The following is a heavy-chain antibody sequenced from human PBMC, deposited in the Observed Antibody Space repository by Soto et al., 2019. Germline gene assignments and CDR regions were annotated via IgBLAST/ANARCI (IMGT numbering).Heavy chain of an antibody. D-gene: IGHD3-3*01. Sequence: QVQLVQSGAEVKKPGSSVKVSCKASGGTFSSYAISWVRQAPGQGLEWMGGITPIFGTANYAQKFQGRVTITADESTSTAYMELSSLRSEDTAVYYCARSGLEWFNNGARYYYGMDVWGQGTTVAVSS. CDR3: ARSGLEWFNNGARYYYGMDV. CDR1: GGTFSSYA. CDR2: ITPIFGTA. J-gene: IGHJ6*02. V-gene: IGHV1-69*12.